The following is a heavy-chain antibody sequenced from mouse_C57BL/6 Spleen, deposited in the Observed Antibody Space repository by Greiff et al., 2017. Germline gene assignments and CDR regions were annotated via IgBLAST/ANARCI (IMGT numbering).Heavy chain of an antibody. J-gene: IGHJ4*01. Sequence: VKLLESGAELVRPWASVSLSCTVSGYTFTDYYINWVKQRPGQGLEWIVRFYPGSGNTYYNEKFKGKATLTADISYSTAYMQLSSLTSEDSAVYFCARGGNYDAMDYWGQGTSVTVSS. CDR3: ARGGNYDAMDY. V-gene: IGHV1-76*01. CDR2: FYPGSGNT. CDR1: GYTFTDYY.